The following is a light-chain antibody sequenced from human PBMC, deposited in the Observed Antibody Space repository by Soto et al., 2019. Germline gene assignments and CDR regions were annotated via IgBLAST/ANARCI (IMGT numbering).Light chain of an antibody. CDR3: QSFDNSVSGSGV. Sequence: QSELTQPPSVYGAPGQRVTISCTGSYSNIGAGYEVHWYQQVPGTAPKLLVSGHNNRPSGVPDRFFGSKSGSSASLTIIGLQAEDEADYYCQSFDNSVSGSGVFGGGTKLTVL. CDR2: GHN. V-gene: IGLV1-40*01. J-gene: IGLJ3*02. CDR1: YSNIGAGYE.